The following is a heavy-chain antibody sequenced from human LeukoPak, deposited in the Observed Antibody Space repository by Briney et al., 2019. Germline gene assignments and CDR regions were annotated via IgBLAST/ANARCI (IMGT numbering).Heavy chain of an antibody. Sequence: PSETLSLTCTVSVGSISSYYWSWIRQPPGKGLEWIGYIYYSGSTNYNPSLKSRVTISVDTSKNQFSLKLSSVTAADTAVYYCARGRDGYRAWGQGTLVTVSS. CDR1: VGSISSYY. J-gene: IGHJ4*02. D-gene: IGHD5-24*01. V-gene: IGHV4-59*01. CDR3: ARGRDGYRA. CDR2: IYYSGST.